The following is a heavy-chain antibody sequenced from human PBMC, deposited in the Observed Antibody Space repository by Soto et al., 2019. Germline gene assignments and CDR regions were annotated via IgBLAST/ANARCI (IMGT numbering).Heavy chain of an antibody. J-gene: IGHJ4*02. CDR1: GVTFTDYA. D-gene: IGHD6-13*01. CDR2: ISGIGGST. V-gene: IGHV3-23*01. Sequence: PGGSLRLSCAAPGVTFTDYALSWVRPAPGKGLEWVATISGIGGSTYLADSVKGRLSISRDNSKNTVSLLMNSLRAEDTAVYFCARGSSGYISSWYYFDYWGRGTLVTVSS. CDR3: ARGSSGYISSWYYFDY.